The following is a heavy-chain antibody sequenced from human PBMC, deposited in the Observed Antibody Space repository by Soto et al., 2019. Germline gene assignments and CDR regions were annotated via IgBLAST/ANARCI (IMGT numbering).Heavy chain of an antibody. D-gene: IGHD5-12*01. CDR1: GFTFISYW. Sequence: EVQLVESGGDLVQPGGSLRLSCAASGFTFISYWMYWVRQAPGKVLVWVSRIDRDGSRTNYADSVKGRFTISRDNAQNTLYLQMNSLRVEDTAVYYCARHVGQGYNSDSWGQGTLVTVSS. V-gene: IGHV3-74*01. CDR2: IDRDGSRT. J-gene: IGHJ4*02. CDR3: ARHVGQGYNSDS.